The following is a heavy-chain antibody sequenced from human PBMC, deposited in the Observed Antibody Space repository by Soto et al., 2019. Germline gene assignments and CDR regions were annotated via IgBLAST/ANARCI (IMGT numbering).Heavy chain of an antibody. Sequence: SVKVSCKASGGTFSSYAIRWVRQAPGQGLEWMGGIIPIFGTSNYAQKFQGRVTITADESTSTAYMELSSLRSEDTAVYYCARCTIVETRYYFDYWGQGTLVTVSS. CDR3: ARCTIVETRYYFDY. V-gene: IGHV1-69*13. CDR1: GGTFSSYA. J-gene: IGHJ4*02. CDR2: IIPIFGTS. D-gene: IGHD1-26*01.